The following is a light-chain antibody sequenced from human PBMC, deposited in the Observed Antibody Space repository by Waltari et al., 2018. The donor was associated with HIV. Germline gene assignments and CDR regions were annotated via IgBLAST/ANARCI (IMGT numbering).Light chain of an antibody. CDR3: CSYATRYTWV. J-gene: IGLJ3*02. CDR2: DVS. CDR1: NSDVGAYKY. V-gene: IGLV2-11*01. Sequence: QSALTQPRSVSGSPGQSVTLSCTGTNSDVGAYKYVSWYQQPRGKAPKLMIYDVSKRASGVPDRFSGSKPGDTASLTISGLQAEDEGDYYCCSYATRYTWVFGGGTKLTVL.